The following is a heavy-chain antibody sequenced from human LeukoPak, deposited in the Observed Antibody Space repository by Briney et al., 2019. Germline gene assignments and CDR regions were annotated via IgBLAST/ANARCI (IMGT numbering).Heavy chain of an antibody. D-gene: IGHD3-9*01. CDR2: IIPIFGTA. CDR3: ARSPGQPLRYFDERSFDY. CDR1: GGTLSSYA. Sequence: SVKVSCKASGGTLSSYAISWVRQAPGQGLEWMGGIIPIFGTANYAQKFQGRVTITADESTSTAYMELSSLRSEDTAVYYCARSPGQPLRYFDERSFDYWGQGTLVTVSS. V-gene: IGHV1-69*01. J-gene: IGHJ4*02.